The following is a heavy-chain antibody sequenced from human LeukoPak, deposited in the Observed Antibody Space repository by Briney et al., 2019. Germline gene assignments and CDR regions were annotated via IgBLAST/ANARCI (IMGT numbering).Heavy chain of an antibody. V-gene: IGHV1-18*01. J-gene: IGHJ4*02. CDR1: GYTFTNYG. Sequence: ASVKVSCKASGYTFTNYGISWVRQAPGQGLEWMGRISAYNGNTNYAQKLQGRVTMTTDTSTSTAYMELRSLRSDDTAVYYCARGYGTGGLLRYFDWLTAGDYWGQGTLVTVSS. CDR3: ARGYGTGGLLRYFDWLTAGDY. D-gene: IGHD3-9*01. CDR2: ISAYNGNT.